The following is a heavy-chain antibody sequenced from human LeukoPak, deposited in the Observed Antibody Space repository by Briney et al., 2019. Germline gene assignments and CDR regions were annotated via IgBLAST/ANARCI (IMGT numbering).Heavy chain of an antibody. V-gene: IGHV4-38-2*02. J-gene: IGHJ4*02. CDR1: GYSISSGYY. D-gene: IGHD3-10*01. CDR2: IYHSGST. Sequence: PSETLSLTCTVSGYSISSGYYWGWIRQPPGKGLEWIGSIYHSGSTYYNPSLKSRVTISVDTSKNQFSLKLSSVTAADTAVYYCARRRRMVRGGGVYFDYWGQGTLVTVSS. CDR3: ARRRRMVRGGGVYFDY.